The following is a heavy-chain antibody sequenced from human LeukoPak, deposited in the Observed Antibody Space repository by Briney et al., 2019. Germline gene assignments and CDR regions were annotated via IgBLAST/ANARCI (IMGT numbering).Heavy chain of an antibody. CDR3: AKHGPTWYMDV. CDR2: ISGRGGST. V-gene: IGHV3-23*01. Sequence: GGSLRLSCAASGFTFSSSAMSWVRQTPGKGLEWVSAISGRGGSTYYADSVKGRFTISRDNSKNTMYFQMNSLRAEDTAVYYCAKHGPTWYMDVWGKGTTVTVSS. CDR1: GFTFSSSA. J-gene: IGHJ6*03. D-gene: IGHD5-24*01.